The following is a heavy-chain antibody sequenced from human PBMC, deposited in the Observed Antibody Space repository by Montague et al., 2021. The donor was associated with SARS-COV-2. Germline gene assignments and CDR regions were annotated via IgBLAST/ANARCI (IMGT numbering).Heavy chain of an antibody. CDR3: VRVPYRLLFVPRYYGMDF. CDR1: GGSLSGYY. Sequence: SETLSLTCAVYGGSLSGYYWSWIRQPPGEGLEWIAEISYSGSTSYNPSLKSRVTISVDTSKNQFSLKLSSATAADTAVYYCVRVPYRLLFVPRYYGMDFWGQGTTVTVSS. D-gene: IGHD2-2*01. CDR2: ISYSGST. J-gene: IGHJ6*02. V-gene: IGHV4-34*01.